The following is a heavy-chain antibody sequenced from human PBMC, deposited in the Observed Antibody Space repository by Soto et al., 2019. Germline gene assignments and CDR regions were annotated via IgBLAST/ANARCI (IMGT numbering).Heavy chain of an antibody. CDR1: GFTFNNYA. J-gene: IGHJ4*02. Sequence: EVQVLDSGGGLVQPGGSLRLSCAASGFTFNNYAMNWVRQAPGKGLEWGATIRATGGSTYHADSVKGRFTISRDNSKNTLYLQMNGLRVEDTDVYYCAKDRLAGNFDYWGQGTQVTVSS. CDR3: AKDRLAGNFDY. CDR2: IRATGGST. V-gene: IGHV3-23*01.